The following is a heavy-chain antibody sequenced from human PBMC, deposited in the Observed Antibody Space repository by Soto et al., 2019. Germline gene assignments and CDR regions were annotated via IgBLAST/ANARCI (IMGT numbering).Heavy chain of an antibody. CDR2: ISERGITT. CDR1: GFNFSNFD. V-gene: IGHV3-48*03. D-gene: IGHD2-8*01. J-gene: IGHJ4*02. CDR3: ARGGVV. Sequence: XGSLRLSCVASGFNFSNFDMNWVRQAPGRGLEWISLISERGITTTYADSVRSRFTVSRDNAQSSLYLQMDRLTVEDTGVCYCARGGVVWGRGVLVTVSS.